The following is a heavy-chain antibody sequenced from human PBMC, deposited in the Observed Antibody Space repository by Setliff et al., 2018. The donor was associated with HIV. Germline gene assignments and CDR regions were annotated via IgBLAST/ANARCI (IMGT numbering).Heavy chain of an antibody. CDR1: GGSINRSNYY. CDR3: ARQTWEYYDTLAGYYRSPKNFDS. J-gene: IGHJ4*02. V-gene: IGHV4-39*01. CDR2: ISYTGST. Sequence: SETLSLTCTVPGGSINRSNYYWGWIRQPPGKGLEWIGPISYTGSTYYDPSLKSRVTISLDTSKNQFFLKLSSVTAPDTAIYYCARQTWEYYDTLAGYYRSPKNFDSWGQGTQVTVSS. D-gene: IGHD3-9*01.